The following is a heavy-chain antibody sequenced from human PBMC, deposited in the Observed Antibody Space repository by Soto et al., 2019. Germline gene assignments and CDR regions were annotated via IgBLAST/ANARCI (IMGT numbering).Heavy chain of an antibody. CDR2: MNPNSGNT. V-gene: IGHV1-8*01. CDR1: GYTVTSYD. CDR3: ARWGRGSYDILPGYYTSYYYYGMDV. J-gene: IGHJ6*02. Sequence: ASVKVSCKASGYTVTSYDINWVRQATGPGLEGMGWMNPNSGNTDYAQKFQGRVTMTRNTSISTAYMKLSSLRSEDMAVYYCARWGRGSYDILPGYYTSYYYYGMDVWGQGTTVTVSS. D-gene: IGHD3-9*01.